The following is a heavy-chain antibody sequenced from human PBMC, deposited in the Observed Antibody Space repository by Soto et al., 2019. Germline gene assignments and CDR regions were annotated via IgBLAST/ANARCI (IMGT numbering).Heavy chain of an antibody. CDR2: IKSKTDGGTT. D-gene: IGHD3-3*01. CDR1: GFTFSNAW. J-gene: IGHJ3*02. Sequence: GGSLRLSCAASGFTFSNAWMSWVRQAPGKGLEWVGRIKSKTDGGTTDYAAPVKGRFTISRDDSKNTLYLQMNSLKTEDTAVYYCTTDHIAGRFLEWLLYRYAFDIWGQGTMVTVSS. V-gene: IGHV3-15*01. CDR3: TTDHIAGRFLEWLLYRYAFDI.